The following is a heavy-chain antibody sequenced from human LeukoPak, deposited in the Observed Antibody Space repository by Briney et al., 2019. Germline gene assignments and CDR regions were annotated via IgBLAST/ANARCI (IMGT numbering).Heavy chain of an antibody. CDR2: IVVGSGDT. CDR3: AAAGNWNAFDI. D-gene: IGHD1-1*01. V-gene: IGHV1-58*01. Sequence: GASVKVSCKASGFTFTYSAVQWVRQARGQRLEWIGWIVVGSGDTDYAQKFQERVTITRDMSTSAAYMELSSLRSEDTAVYYCAAAGNWNAFDIWAKGQWSPSLQ. J-gene: IGHJ3*02. CDR1: GFTFTYSA.